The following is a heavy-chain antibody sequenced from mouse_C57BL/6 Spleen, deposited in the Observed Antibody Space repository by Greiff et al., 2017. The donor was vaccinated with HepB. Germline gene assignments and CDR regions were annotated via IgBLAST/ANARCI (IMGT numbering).Heavy chain of an antibody. D-gene: IGHD2-4*01. J-gene: IGHJ2*01. V-gene: IGHV1-42*01. CDR1: GYSFTGYY. Sequence: EVQLQESGPELVKPGASVKISCKASGYSFTGYYMNWVKQSPEKSLEWIGEINPSTGGTTYNQKFKAKATLTVDKSSSTAYMQLKSLTSEDSAVYYCARKDDYDDYFDYWGQGTTLTVSS. CDR2: INPSTGGT. CDR3: ARKDDYDDYFDY.